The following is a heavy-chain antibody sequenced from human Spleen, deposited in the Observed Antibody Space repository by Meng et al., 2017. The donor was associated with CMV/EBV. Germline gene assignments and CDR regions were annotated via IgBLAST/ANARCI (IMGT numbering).Heavy chain of an antibody. Sequence: SETLSLTCTVSGGPISSYYWSWIRQPPGRALEWIGYIFYTGNTNYNPSFKSRLSISMDTSKSQFSLKLSSVTAADTAIYYCARFEVALDVWGQGTTVTVSS. V-gene: IGHV4-59*01. J-gene: IGHJ6*02. D-gene: IGHD3-3*01. CDR3: ARFEVALDV. CDR1: GGPISSYY. CDR2: IFYTGNT.